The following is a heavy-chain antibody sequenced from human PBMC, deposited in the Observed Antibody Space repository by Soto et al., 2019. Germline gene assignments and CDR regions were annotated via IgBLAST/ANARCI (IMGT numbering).Heavy chain of an antibody. J-gene: IGHJ4*02. CDR3: ARDLPYYYDSSGYFYY. Sequence: EVQLVESGGGLVKPGGSLRLSCAASGFTFSNAWMSWVRQAPGKGLEWVGRIKSKTDGGTTDYAAPVKGRFTISRDDSKNTLYLQMNSLRAEDTAVYYCARDLPYYYDSSGYFYYWGQGTLVTVSS. D-gene: IGHD3-22*01. V-gene: IGHV3-15*01. CDR1: GFTFSNAW. CDR2: IKSKTDGGTT.